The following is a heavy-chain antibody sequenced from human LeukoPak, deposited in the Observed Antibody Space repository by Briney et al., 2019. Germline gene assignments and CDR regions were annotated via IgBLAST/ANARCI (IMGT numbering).Heavy chain of an antibody. CDR2: ISYDGSNK. CDR1: GFTFSSYG. CDR3: AKDGEPMKGSIDY. J-gene: IGHJ4*02. D-gene: IGHD2-15*01. Sequence: PGGSLRLSCAASGFTFSSYGIHWVRQAPGKGLEWVAVISYDGSNKYYADSVKGRFTISRDNSKNTLYLQMNSLRAEDTAVYYCAKDGEPMKGSIDYWGQGTLVTVSS. V-gene: IGHV3-30*18.